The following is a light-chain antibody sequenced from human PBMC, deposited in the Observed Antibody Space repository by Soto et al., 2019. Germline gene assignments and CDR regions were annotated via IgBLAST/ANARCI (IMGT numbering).Light chain of an antibody. J-gene: IGKJ1*01. V-gene: IGKV3-11*01. CDR3: QQYGSSPPRT. CDR1: QSVSSY. CDR2: DAS. Sequence: EIVLTQSPATLSLSPGERATLSCRASQSVSSYLAWYQQKPGQAPRLLIYDASNRATGIPARFSGSGSGTDFTLSISRLEPEGFAVYYCQQYGSSPPRTFGQGTKVDIK.